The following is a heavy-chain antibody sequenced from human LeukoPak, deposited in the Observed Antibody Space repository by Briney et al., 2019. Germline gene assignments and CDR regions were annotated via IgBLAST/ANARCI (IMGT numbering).Heavy chain of an antibody. CDR3: ARESVVTMADYGMDV. D-gene: IGHD2-21*02. CDR1: GFSFSNYS. V-gene: IGHV3-30*03. Sequence: PGGSLRLSCAASGFSFSNYSMHWVRQTPGKGLEWVAVISYDGSNKYYADSVKGRFTISRDNSKNTLYLQMNSLRVEDTAVYYCARESVVTMADYGMDVWGQGTTVTVSS. J-gene: IGHJ6*02. CDR2: ISYDGSNK.